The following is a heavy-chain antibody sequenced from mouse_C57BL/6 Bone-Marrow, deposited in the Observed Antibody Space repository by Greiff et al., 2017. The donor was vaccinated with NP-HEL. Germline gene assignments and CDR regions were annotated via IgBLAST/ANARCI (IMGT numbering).Heavy chain of an antibody. CDR2: IHPNSGST. CDR1: GYTFTSYW. CDR3: ARYPLYDGYFDY. V-gene: IGHV1-64*01. J-gene: IGHJ2*01. Sequence: VQLQQPGAELVKPGASVKLSCKASGYTFTSYWMHWVKQRPGQGLEWIGMIHPNSGSTNYNEKFKSKATLTVDKSSSTAYMQLSSLTSEDSAVYYCARYPLYDGYFDYWGQGTTLTVSS. D-gene: IGHD2-3*01.